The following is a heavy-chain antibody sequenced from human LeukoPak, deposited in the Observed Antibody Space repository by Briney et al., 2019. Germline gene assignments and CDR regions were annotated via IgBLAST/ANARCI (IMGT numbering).Heavy chain of an antibody. CDR1: GGSITSGGYY. J-gene: IGHJ5*02. D-gene: IGHD3-9*01. V-gene: IGHV4-31*03. CDR2: IFYTGAT. CDR3: ASSRSAYDFLTGYSSDTNWFDP. Sequence: PSETLSLTCTVSGGSITSGGYYWSWIRQYPGKGLEWIGYIFYTGATHYNPSLKSRVFISMDMPKNQFSLKLSSVTAADTAVYYCASSRSAYDFLTGYSSDTNWFDPWGQGTLVTVSS.